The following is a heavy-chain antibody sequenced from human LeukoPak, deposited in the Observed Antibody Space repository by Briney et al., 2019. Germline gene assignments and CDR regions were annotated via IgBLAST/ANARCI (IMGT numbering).Heavy chain of an antibody. CDR3: AGIPVFGVVLHQEPV. CDR1: GVTFSDYA. D-gene: IGHD3-3*01. V-gene: IGHV1-69*10. Sequence: ASVKVSCKASGVTFSDYALNWVRQAPGQGLEWMGVFIPILDTANSTQKYQGRLTITADKSTNTVYMELSSLRFDDSTVYFCAGIPVFGVVLHQEPVWGKGTTVTVSS. CDR2: FIPILDTA. J-gene: IGHJ6*03.